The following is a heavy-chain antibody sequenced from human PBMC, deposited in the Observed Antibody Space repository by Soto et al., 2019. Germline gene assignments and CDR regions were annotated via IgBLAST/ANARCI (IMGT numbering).Heavy chain of an antibody. V-gene: IGHV3-23*01. D-gene: IGHD3-16*01. CDR2: ITSGGGTT. Sequence: GGSLRLSCAASGFTFSTYAMSWVRQAPGKGLEWVSTITSGGGTTYNADSVKGRLTISRDNSKSTLYLQMNSLRVEDTAMYYCVKWGEPGAKYFDYWGQGTLVTVSS. J-gene: IGHJ4*02. CDR3: VKWGEPGAKYFDY. CDR1: GFTFSTYA.